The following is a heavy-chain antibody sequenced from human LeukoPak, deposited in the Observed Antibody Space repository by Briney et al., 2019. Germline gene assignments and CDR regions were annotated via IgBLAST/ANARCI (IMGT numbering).Heavy chain of an antibody. Sequence: ASVKVSCKASGYTFTSYYIHWVRQAPGQGLEWMGIINPSGGGTSYAQEFQGRVTMTRDTSTSTVYMDLSSLRSEDTAVYYCARGVEGSYLDYWGQGTLVTVSS. CDR1: GYTFTSYY. J-gene: IGHJ4*02. CDR3: ARGVEGSYLDY. CDR2: INPSGGGT. D-gene: IGHD3-10*01. V-gene: IGHV1-46*01.